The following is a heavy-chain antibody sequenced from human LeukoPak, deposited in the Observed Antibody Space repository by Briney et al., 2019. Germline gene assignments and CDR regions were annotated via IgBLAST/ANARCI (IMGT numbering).Heavy chain of an antibody. V-gene: IGHV4-34*01. CDR2: INHSGST. Sequence: SETLSLTCAVYGGSFSGYYWSWIRQPPGKGLEWIGEINHSGSTNYNPSLKSRVTISVDTSKNQFSLKLSSVTAADTAVYYCARGRVPPLSYYYYGMDVWGQGTTVTVSS. CDR3: ARGRVPPLSYYYYGMDV. J-gene: IGHJ6*02. CDR1: GGSFSGYY.